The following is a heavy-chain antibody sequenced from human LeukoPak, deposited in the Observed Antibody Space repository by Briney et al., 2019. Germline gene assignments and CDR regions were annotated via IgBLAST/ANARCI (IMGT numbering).Heavy chain of an antibody. Sequence: GGSPRLSCAASGFTFSSYWMHWVRQAPGKGLVWVSRINSDGSSTSYADSVKGRFTISRDNAKNSLYLQMNSLRAEDTALYYCARDQGLRPGDYWGQGTLVTVSS. CDR3: ARDQGLRPGDY. CDR2: INSDGSST. V-gene: IGHV3-74*01. J-gene: IGHJ4*02. CDR1: GFTFSSYW.